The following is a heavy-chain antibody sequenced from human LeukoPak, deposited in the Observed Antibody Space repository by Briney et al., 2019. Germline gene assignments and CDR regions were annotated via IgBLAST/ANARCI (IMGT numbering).Heavy chain of an antibody. CDR2: ISSSSSYI. CDR3: TRVLSGAPYYFDY. Sequence: GGSLRLSCAASGFTFSSYSMNWVRQAPGKGLEWVSSISSSSSYIYYADSVKGRFTISRDNAKNSLYLQMNSLKTEDTAVYYCTRVLSGAPYYFDYWGQGTLVTVSS. J-gene: IGHJ4*02. CDR1: GFTFSSYS. V-gene: IGHV3-21*03. D-gene: IGHD2/OR15-2a*01.